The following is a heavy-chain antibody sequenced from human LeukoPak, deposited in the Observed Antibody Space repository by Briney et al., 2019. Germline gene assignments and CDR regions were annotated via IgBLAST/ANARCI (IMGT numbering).Heavy chain of an antibody. CDR3: ATVGPLGGYSYGYRGPADY. Sequence: ASVKVSCKASGGTFSSYAISWVRQAPGQGLEWMGRINPNSGGTNYAQKFQGRVTMTRDTSISTAYMELSRLRSDDTAVYYCATVGPLGGYSYGYRGPADYWGQGTLVTVSS. V-gene: IGHV1-2*06. J-gene: IGHJ4*02. CDR1: GGTFSSYA. D-gene: IGHD5-18*01. CDR2: INPNSGGT.